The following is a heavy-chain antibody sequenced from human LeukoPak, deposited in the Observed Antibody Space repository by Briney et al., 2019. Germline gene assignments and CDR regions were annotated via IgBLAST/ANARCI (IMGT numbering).Heavy chain of an antibody. V-gene: IGHV4-59*01. D-gene: IGHD2-21*01. J-gene: IGHJ6*03. CDR1: GDSISNSY. CDR2: ISHSGNT. Sequence: SETLSLTCTVSGDSISNSYWSWMRQPPGKGLEWIGYISHSGNTNYNSSLKSRVTISVDTSKNQFSLRLSSVTAADTAVYYCARTASLFSYYMDVWGKGTTVTVSS. CDR3: ARTASLFSYYMDV.